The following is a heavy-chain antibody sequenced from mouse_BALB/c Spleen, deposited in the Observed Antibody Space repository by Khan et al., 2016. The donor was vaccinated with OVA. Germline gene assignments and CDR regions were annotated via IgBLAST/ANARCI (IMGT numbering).Heavy chain of an antibody. CDR2: ISSTGTYT. J-gene: IGHJ3*01. Sequence: EVELVESGGGLVKPGGSLKLSCEVSGFAFNSYDMSWVRQTPEKRLEWVATISSTGTYTYYPDSVKGRFTISRDIARNTLYLQTSSLRSEDTALYYCTRPSYYGNPWFTYWGQGTLVTVSA. CDR3: TRPSYYGNPWFTY. V-gene: IGHV5-9*02. D-gene: IGHD2-10*01. CDR1: GFAFNSYD.